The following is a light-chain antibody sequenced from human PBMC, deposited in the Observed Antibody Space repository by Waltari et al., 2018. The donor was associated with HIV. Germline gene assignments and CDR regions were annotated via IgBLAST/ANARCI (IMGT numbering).Light chain of an antibody. V-gene: IGLV10-54*04. J-gene: IGLJ3*02. Sequence: QAGLTQPPSVSADLRQTATLTCTGNNNNFGHQGATWLQQHQGHPPKLLSYRNNNRPSGISERFSASRSGTTASLKVTGLQPEDEADYYCSTWDRSLGAWVFGGGTKLTVL. CDR2: RNN. CDR3: STWDRSLGAWV. CDR1: NNNFGHQG.